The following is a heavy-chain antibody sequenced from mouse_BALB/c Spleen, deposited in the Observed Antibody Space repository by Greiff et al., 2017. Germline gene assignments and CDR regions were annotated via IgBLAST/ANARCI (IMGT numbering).Heavy chain of an antibody. V-gene: IGHV2-6-2*01. Sequence: VHLVESGPDLVAPSQSLSITCTVSGFSLTSYGVHWVRQPPGKGLEWLVVIWSNGSTTYNSALKSRLSISKDNSKSQVFLKMNSLQTDDTAMYYCARQDYDGYAMDYWGQGTSVTVSS. CDR1: GFSLTSYG. D-gene: IGHD2-4*01. CDR3: ARQDYDGYAMDY. J-gene: IGHJ4*01. CDR2: IWSNGST.